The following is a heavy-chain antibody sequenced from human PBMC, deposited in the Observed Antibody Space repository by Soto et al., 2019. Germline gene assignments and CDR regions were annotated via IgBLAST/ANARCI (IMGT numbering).Heavy chain of an antibody. J-gene: IGHJ4*02. CDR3: ARAGGVRYFDWFLTPAPGFPEY. V-gene: IGHV3-30-3*01. CDR1: GFTFSSYA. Sequence: LRLSCAASGFTFSSYAMHWVRQAPGKGLEWVAVISYDGSNKYYADSVKGRFTISRDNSKNTLYLQMNSLRAEDTAVYYCARAGGVRYFDWFLTPAPGFPEYWGQGTLVTVSS. D-gene: IGHD3-9*01. CDR2: ISYDGSNK.